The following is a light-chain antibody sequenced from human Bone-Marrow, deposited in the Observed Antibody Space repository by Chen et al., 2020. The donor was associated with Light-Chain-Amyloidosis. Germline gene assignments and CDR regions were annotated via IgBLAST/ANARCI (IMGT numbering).Light chain of an antibody. CDR2: EVT. Sequence: QSALTQPASVSGSPGQSITISCTGTSSDVGGDNHVSWYQQHPDKAPKLVIYEVTNRPSWVPDRCSGSKSDNTASLTISGLQTEDEADYFCSSYTITNTLVFGSGTRVTVL. CDR3: SSYTITNTLV. CDR1: SSDVGGDNH. J-gene: IGLJ1*01. V-gene: IGLV2-14*01.